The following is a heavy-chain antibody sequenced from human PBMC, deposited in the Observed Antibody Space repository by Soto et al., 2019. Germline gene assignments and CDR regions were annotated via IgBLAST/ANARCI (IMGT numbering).Heavy chain of an antibody. J-gene: IGHJ3*02. Sequence: QVQLQESGPGLVKPSETLSLTCTVSGGSISSYYWSWIRQPPGKGLEWIGYIYYSGSTNYNPSLKSRVTISVYTSTNQVSLKLSSVTAADTAVYYCARRYGGAFDIWGQGTMVTVSS. CDR3: ARRYGGAFDI. V-gene: IGHV4-59*08. D-gene: IGHD3-10*01. CDR1: GGSISSYY. CDR2: IYYSGST.